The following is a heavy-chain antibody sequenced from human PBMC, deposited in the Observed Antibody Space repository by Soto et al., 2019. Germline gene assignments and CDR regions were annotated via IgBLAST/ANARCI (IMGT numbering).Heavy chain of an antibody. D-gene: IGHD6-19*01. CDR2: IYWDDDK. V-gene: IGHV2-5*02. J-gene: IGHJ4*02. Sequence: SGPTLVNPTQTLTLTCTFSGFSLSTSGVGVGWIRQPPGKALEWLALIYWDDDKRYSPSMKSRLTITKDASKNEVVLTVSNMDPVDTATYFCAHRQGTRSGWYNFDFWGQGTLVTVSS. CDR3: AHRQGTRSGWYNFDF. CDR1: GFSLSTSGVG.